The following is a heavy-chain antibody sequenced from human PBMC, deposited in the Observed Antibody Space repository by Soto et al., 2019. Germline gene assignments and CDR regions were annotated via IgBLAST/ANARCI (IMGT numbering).Heavy chain of an antibody. CDR2: IYYSGST. V-gene: IGHV4-31*03. Sequence: ASETLSLTCTVSGGSISSGGYYWSWIRQHPGKGLEWIGYIYYSGSTYYNPSLKSRVTISVDTSKNQFSLKLSSVTAADTAVYYCASGLGYCSGGSCYSGYYYGMDVWGQGTTVTVSS. J-gene: IGHJ6*02. CDR1: GGSISSGGYY. CDR3: ASGLGYCSGGSCYSGYYYGMDV. D-gene: IGHD2-15*01.